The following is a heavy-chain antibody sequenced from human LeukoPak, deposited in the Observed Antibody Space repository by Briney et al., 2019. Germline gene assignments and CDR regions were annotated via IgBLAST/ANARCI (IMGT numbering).Heavy chain of an antibody. CDR3: ASFTWVHGWFDP. V-gene: IGHV3-21*01. J-gene: IGHJ5*02. CDR1: GFTFSSYS. Sequence: GGSLRLSCAASGFTFSSYSMNWVRQAPGKGLEWVSSISSSSSYIYYADSVKGRFTISRDNAKNSLYLQMNSLRAEDTAVYYCASFTWVHGWFDPWGQGTLVTVSS. CDR2: ISSSSSYI.